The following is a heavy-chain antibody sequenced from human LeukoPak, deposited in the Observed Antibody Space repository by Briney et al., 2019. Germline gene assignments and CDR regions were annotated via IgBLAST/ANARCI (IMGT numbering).Heavy chain of an antibody. J-gene: IGHJ5*02. D-gene: IGHD6-13*01. CDR1: GFTFSSYW. CDR2: IKQDGSEK. V-gene: IGHV3-7*01. CDR3: ARDSSSWYRGNWFDP. Sequence: GGSLRPSCAASGFTFSSYWMSWVRQAPGKGLEWVANIKQDGSEKYYVDSVKGRFTISRDNAKNSLYLQMNSLRAEDTAVYYCARDSSSWYRGNWFDPWGQGTLVTVSS.